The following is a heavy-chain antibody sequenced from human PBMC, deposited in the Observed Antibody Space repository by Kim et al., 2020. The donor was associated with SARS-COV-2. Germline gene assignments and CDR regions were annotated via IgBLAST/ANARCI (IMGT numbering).Heavy chain of an antibody. CDR1: GGSISSYY. D-gene: IGHD2-2*01. Sequence: SETLSLTCTVSGGSISSYYWSWIRQPPGKGLEWIGYIYYSGSTNYNPSLKSRVTISVDTSKNQFSLKLSSVTAADTAVYYCARTDIVVVPAAYAFDIWGQGTMVTVSS. J-gene: IGHJ3*02. CDR3: ARTDIVVVPAAYAFDI. V-gene: IGHV4-59*08. CDR2: IYYSGST.